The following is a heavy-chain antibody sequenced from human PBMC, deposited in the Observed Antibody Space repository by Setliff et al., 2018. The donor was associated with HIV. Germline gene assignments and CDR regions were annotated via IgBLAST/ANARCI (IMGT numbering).Heavy chain of an antibody. V-gene: IGHV4-31*02. D-gene: IGHD6-13*01. CDR1: GDSISSVGYY. CDR3: ARSQGSATYYYYYYMDV. Sequence: SETLSLTCTVSGDSISSVGYYWSWIRQHPGKGLEWIGYVYYSGSTYYNPSLKSRLTISVDTSKNQFSLKLSSVTAADTAVYYCARSQGSATYYYYYYMDVWGKGTTVTVSS. CDR2: VYYSGST. J-gene: IGHJ6*03.